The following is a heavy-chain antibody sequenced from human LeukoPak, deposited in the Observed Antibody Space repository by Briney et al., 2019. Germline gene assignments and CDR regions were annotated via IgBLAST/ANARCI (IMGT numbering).Heavy chain of an antibody. CDR1: GFTFSSYG. Sequence: GGSLRLSCAASGFTFSSYGMHWVRQAPGKGLEWVAFIRYDGSNKYYADSVEGRFTISRDNSKNTLYLQMNSLRAEDTAVYYCASYSSSWLRGDAFDIWGQGTMVTVSS. V-gene: IGHV3-30*02. J-gene: IGHJ3*02. D-gene: IGHD6-13*01. CDR3: ASYSSSWLRGDAFDI. CDR2: IRYDGSNK.